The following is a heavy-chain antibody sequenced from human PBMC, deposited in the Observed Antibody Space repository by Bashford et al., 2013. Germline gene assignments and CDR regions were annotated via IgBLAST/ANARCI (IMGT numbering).Heavy chain of an antibody. J-gene: IGHJ4*02. V-gene: IGHV4-61*01. CDR3: ARDLVSSGWYYGLDY. CDR1: GGSVSSGSYY. CDR2: IYYSGST. Sequence: SSETLSLTCTVSGGSVSSGSYYWSWIRQPPGKGLEWIGYIYYSGSTNYNPSLKSRVTISVDTSKNQFSLKLSSVTAADTAVYYCARDLVSSGWYYGLDYWGQGTLVTVSS. D-gene: IGHD6-19*01.